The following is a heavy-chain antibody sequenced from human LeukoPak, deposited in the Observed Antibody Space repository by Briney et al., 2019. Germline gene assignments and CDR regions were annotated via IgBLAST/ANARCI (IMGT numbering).Heavy chain of an antibody. J-gene: IGHJ4*02. CDR3: ARDVYCSSSSCYYFDY. CDR2: ISGYNGYT. D-gene: IGHD2-2*01. CDR1: GDTFTSYG. Sequence: ASVKVSCKASGDTFTSYGISWVRQAPGQGLEWMGWISGYNGYTNYAQKLQGRVTMTTDTSTSTAYMELRSLRSDDTAVYYCARDVYCSSSSCYYFDYWGQGTLVTVSS. V-gene: IGHV1-18*01.